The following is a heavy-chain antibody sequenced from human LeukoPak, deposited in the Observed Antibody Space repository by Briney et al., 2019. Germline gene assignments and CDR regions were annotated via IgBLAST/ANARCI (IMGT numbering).Heavy chain of an antibody. D-gene: IGHD4-23*01. V-gene: IGHV1-69*13. CDR2: IIPIFGTA. Sequence: SVKVSCKASGGTFSSYAISWVRQAPGQGLEWMGGIIPIFGTANYAQKFQGRVTITADESMSTAYMELSSLKSEDTAVYYCTRGWLAETTVVTPYNYWGQGTLVTVSS. CDR1: GGTFSSYA. CDR3: TRGWLAETTVVTPYNY. J-gene: IGHJ4*02.